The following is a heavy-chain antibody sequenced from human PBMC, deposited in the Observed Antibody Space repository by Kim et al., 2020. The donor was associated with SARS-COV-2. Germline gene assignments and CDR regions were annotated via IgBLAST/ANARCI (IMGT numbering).Heavy chain of an antibody. D-gene: IGHD6-19*01. V-gene: IGHV1-3*01. Sequence: ASVKVSCKASGYTFTSYAMHWVRQAPGQRLEWMGWINAGNGNTKYSQKFQGRVTITRDTSASTAYMELSSLRSEDTAVYYCARGGGKQWLVRLGYFDYWGQGTLVTVSS. CDR3: ARGGGKQWLVRLGYFDY. CDR2: INAGNGNT. CDR1: GYTFTSYA. J-gene: IGHJ4*02.